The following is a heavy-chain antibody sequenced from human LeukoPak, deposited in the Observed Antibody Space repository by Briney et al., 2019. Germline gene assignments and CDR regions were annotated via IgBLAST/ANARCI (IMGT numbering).Heavy chain of an antibody. CDR1: GFTVSSNY. D-gene: IGHD2-2*01. Sequence: GGSLRLSCAASGFTVSSNYMSWVRQAPGKGLEWVSVIYSGGSTYYADSVKGRFTISRDNSKNTLYLQMNSLRAEDTAVYYCAREGLPAACPYYYGMDVWGQGTTVTVSS. CDR2: IYSGGST. J-gene: IGHJ6*02. V-gene: IGHV3-66*02. CDR3: AREGLPAACPYYYGMDV.